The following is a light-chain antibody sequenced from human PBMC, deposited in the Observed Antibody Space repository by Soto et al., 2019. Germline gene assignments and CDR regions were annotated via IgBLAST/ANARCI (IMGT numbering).Light chain of an antibody. V-gene: IGLV1-40*01. CDR2: GDT. CDR1: SSNIGAGHA. CDR3: VAWDDSLNGAV. J-gene: IGLJ7*01. Sequence: QSVLTQPPSVSGAPWQRVTISCTGTSSNIGAGHAVHWYRQFPGAAPKLLIYGDTHRPSGVPDRFSGSKSATSASLVITGLQAEDEADYYCVAWDDSLNGAVFGGGTQLTVL.